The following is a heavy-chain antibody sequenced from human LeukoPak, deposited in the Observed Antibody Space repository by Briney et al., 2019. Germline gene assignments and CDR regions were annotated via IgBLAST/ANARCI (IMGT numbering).Heavy chain of an antibody. CDR1: GGSFSGYY. Sequence: PSETLSLTCAVYGGSFSGYYWSWIRQAPGKGLEWIGEMNHSGSTNYNPSLKSRVTISVDTSKNQFSLKLSSVTAADTAVYYCARVQTPGIAAAGPDYWGQGTLVTVSS. CDR3: ARVQTPGIAAAGPDY. J-gene: IGHJ4*02. V-gene: IGHV4-34*01. D-gene: IGHD6-13*01. CDR2: MNHSGST.